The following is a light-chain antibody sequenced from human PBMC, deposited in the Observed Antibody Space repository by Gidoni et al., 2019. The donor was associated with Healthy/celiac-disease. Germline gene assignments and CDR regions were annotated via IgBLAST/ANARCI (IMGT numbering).Light chain of an antibody. CDR2: EVS. J-gene: IGLJ2*01. CDR3: SSYAGSNTVV. V-gene: IGLV2-8*01. CDR1: SRDVGGYNY. Sequence: HSALTQPPSASGPPGQPVTISCTGTSRDVGGYNYVSWYQQHPSKAPKLMIYEVSKRPSGVPDRFAGSKSGNTASLTVSGLQAEDEADYYCSSYAGSNTVVFGGGTKLTVL.